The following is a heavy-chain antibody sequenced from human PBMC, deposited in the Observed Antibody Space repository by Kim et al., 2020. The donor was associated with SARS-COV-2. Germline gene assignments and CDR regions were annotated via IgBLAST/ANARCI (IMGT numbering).Heavy chain of an antibody. CDR2: INAGNGNT. Sequence: ASVKVSCKDSGYTFTSYAMHWVRQAPGQRLEWMGWINAGNGNTKYSQKFQGRVTINRDTSASTAYRELSSLRSEDTAGYYCARDGFALWFGELFYWGQGT. CDR1: GYTFTSYA. D-gene: IGHD3-10*01. CDR3: ARDGFALWFGELFY. J-gene: IGHJ4*02. V-gene: IGHV1-3*01.